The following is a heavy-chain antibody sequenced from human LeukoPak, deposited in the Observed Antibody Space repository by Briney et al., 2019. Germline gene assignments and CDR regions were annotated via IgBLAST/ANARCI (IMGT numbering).Heavy chain of an antibody. CDR1: GFTFSSYS. V-gene: IGHV3-23*01. CDR3: AKDGGVAGTFGAFDY. CDR2: ISPGGDST. D-gene: IGHD6-19*01. Sequence: PGGSLRLSCAASGFTFSSYSMNWVRQAPGKGLDWVSLISPGGDSTYYADSVKGRFTISRDNSKNTLYLQMNSLRAEDAAVYYCAKDGGVAGTFGAFDYWGQGTLVTVSS. J-gene: IGHJ4*02.